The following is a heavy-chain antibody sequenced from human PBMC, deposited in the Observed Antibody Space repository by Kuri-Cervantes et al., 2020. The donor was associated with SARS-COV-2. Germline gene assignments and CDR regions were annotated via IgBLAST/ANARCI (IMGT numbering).Heavy chain of an antibody. Sequence: ASVKVSCKASGYTFTSYDINWVRQATGQGLEWMGWMNPNSGNTGYAQKFQGRVTMTRNTSISTAYMELSSLRSEDTAVYYCATVAEQLVVPAAIGFRYYYYYMDVWGKGTTVTVSS. V-gene: IGHV1-8*02. CDR1: GYTFTSYD. CDR2: MNPNSGNT. J-gene: IGHJ6*03. CDR3: ATVAEQLVVPAAIGFRYYYYYMDV. D-gene: IGHD2-2*01.